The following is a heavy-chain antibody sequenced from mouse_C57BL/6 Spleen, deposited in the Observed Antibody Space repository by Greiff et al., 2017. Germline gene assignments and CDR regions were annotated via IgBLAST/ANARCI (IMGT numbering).Heavy chain of an antibody. V-gene: IGHV1-72*01. Sequence: QVQLQQPGAELVKPGASVKLSCKASGYTFTSYWMHWVKQRPGRGLEWIGRIAPNSGGTKYNEKFKSKATLTVDKPASTAYMQLSSLTSEDSAVDYCARSLANWDVGGFADWGQGTLDTVSA. CDR3: ARSLANWDVGGFAD. CDR1: GYTFTSYW. J-gene: IGHJ3*01. CDR2: IAPNSGGT. D-gene: IGHD4-1*01.